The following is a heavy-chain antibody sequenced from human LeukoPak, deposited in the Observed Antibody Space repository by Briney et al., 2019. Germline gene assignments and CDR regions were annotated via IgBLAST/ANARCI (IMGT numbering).Heavy chain of an antibody. CDR1: GFTFSSYA. CDR2: ISSNGGST. J-gene: IGHJ4*02. Sequence: QSGGSLRLSCAASGFTFSSYAMHWVRQAPGKGLEYVSAISSNGGSTYYANSVKGRFTISRDNSKNTLYLQMGSLRAEDMAVYYCARDGLDCSSTSCYGDYWGQGTLVTVSS. V-gene: IGHV3-64*01. CDR3: ARDGLDCSSTSCYGDY. D-gene: IGHD2-2*01.